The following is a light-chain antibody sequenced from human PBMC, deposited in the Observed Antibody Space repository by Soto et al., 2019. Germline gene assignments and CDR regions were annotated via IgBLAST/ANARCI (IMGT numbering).Light chain of an antibody. V-gene: IGLV7-43*01. CDR2: STS. CDR1: TGAVTNTNY. Sequence: QAVVTQEPSLTVSPGGTVTLTCASSTGAVTNTNYQNWFQQKPGQAPKSLIHSTSRKHSWTPARFSGSLIGGKAALTLSTVQHEDEDEYYCLLYSGNTQVFGGGTKLTVL. CDR3: LLYSGNTQV. J-gene: IGLJ3*02.